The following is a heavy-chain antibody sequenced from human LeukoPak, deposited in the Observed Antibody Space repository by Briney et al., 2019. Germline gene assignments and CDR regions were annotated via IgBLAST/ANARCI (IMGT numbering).Heavy chain of an antibody. CDR3: ATLGPYCSSTSCPFDY. CDR1: GFTFSSYA. J-gene: IGHJ4*02. CDR2: ISGSGGST. Sequence: GGSLRLSCAASGFTFSSYAMSWVRQAPGKGLEWVSAISGSGGSTYYADSVKGRFTISRDNSNNTLYLQMNSLRAEDTAVYYCATLGPYCSSTSCPFDYCGQGTLVTVSS. V-gene: IGHV3-23*01. D-gene: IGHD2-2*01.